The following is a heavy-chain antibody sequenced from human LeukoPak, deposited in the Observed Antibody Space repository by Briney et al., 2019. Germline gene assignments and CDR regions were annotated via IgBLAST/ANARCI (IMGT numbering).Heavy chain of an antibody. D-gene: IGHD3-10*01. V-gene: IGHV5-51*01. CDR2: IYPGDSDT. CDR3: ARTGYHYGSGSHYAFDL. J-gene: IGHJ3*01. Sequence: KPGESLEISCEASGYTFSNQWIGWVRQMPGKGLEWMGIIYPGDSDTRYSPSFQGQVTISVDKSVTTTYLQWHSLKASDTAMYYCARTGYHYGSGSHYAFDLWGQGTMATVSS. CDR1: GYTFSNQW.